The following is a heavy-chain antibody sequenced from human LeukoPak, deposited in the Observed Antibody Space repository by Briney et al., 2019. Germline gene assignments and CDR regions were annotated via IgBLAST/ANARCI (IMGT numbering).Heavy chain of an antibody. D-gene: IGHD1-26*01. Sequence: PSETLSLTCTVSGGSISSYYWSWIRQPPGKGLEWIGYIYYSGSTNYNPSLKSRVTISVDTSKNQFSLKLSSVTAADTAVYYCAGVMMGATEYPFDYWGQGTLVTVSS. V-gene: IGHV4-59*01. CDR1: GGSISSYY. CDR3: AGVMMGATEYPFDY. CDR2: IYYSGST. J-gene: IGHJ4*02.